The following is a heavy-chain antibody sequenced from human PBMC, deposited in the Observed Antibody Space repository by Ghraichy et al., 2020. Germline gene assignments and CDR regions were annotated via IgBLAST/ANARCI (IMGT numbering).Heavy chain of an antibody. J-gene: IGHJ5*02. Sequence: SETLSLTCTVSGGSISSGDYYWSWIRQPPGKGLEWIGYIYYSGSTYYNPSLKSRVTISVDTSKNQFSLKLSSVTAADTAVYYCARRYSSSWYASTSNWFDPWGQGTLVTVSS. D-gene: IGHD6-13*01. V-gene: IGHV4-30-4*01. CDR1: GGSISSGDYY. CDR2: IYYSGST. CDR3: ARRYSSSWYASTSNWFDP.